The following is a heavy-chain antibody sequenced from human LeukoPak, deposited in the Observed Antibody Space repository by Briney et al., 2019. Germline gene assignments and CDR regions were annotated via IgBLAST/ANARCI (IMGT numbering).Heavy chain of an antibody. CDR3: YARPVLPAAFLPSGNYMDV. CDR1: GLNFTYNY. J-gene: IGHJ6*03. D-gene: IGHD2-2*01. V-gene: IGHV3-53*01. Sequence: GGSLRPSCAASGLNFTYNYMSWVRQAPGKGLEWLSVIYSGGMTYYSDSVKGGFIISRDNSKNKRYLKRKRLRAEDTAVYYCYARPVLPAAFLPSGNYMDVWGKGTTVTVSS. CDR2: IYSGGMT.